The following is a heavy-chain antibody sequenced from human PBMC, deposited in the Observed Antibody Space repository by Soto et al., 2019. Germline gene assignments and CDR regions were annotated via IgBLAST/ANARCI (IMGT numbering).Heavy chain of an antibody. CDR2: ISSSGITI. V-gene: IGHV3-48*03. Sequence: GPLRLSGPASGVTCSSYEMNWVRQAPGKGLEWVSYISSSGITIYYADSVKGRFTISRGNAKNSLYLQMNSLRAEDTAVYYCARADRLYYYYGMDVWGQGTTVTVSS. J-gene: IGHJ6*02. CDR1: GVTCSSYE. CDR3: ARADRLYYYYGMDV.